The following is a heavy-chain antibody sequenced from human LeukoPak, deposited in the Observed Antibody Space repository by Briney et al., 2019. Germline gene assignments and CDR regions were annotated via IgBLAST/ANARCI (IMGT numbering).Heavy chain of an antibody. CDR3: ARANEDYYDSSGYSSWFDP. CDR1: GGTFSSYA. V-gene: IGHV1-69*05. J-gene: IGHJ5*02. D-gene: IGHD3-22*01. CDR2: IIPIFGTA. Sequence: SVKVSCKASGGTFSSYAISWVRQAPGQGLEWMGGIIPIFGTADYAQKFQGRVTITTDESTSTAYMELSSLRSEDTAVYYCARANEDYYDSSGYSSWFDPWGQGTLVTVSS.